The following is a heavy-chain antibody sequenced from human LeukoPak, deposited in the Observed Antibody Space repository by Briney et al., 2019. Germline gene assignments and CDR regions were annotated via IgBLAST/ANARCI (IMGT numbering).Heavy chain of an antibody. J-gene: IGHJ4*02. Sequence: SETPSLTCAVYGGSFSGYYWSWIRQPPGKGLEWIGEINHSGSTNYNPSLKSRVTISVDTSKNQFSLKLSSVTAADTAVYYCARAVGASLFDYWGQGTLVTVSS. CDR1: GGSFSGYY. V-gene: IGHV4-34*01. D-gene: IGHD1-26*01. CDR3: ARAVGASLFDY. CDR2: INHSGST.